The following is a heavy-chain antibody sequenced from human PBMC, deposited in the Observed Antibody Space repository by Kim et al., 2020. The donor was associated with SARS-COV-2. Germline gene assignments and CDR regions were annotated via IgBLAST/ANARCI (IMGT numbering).Heavy chain of an antibody. D-gene: IGHD7-27*01. V-gene: IGHV3-7*03. CDR2: RET. CDR3: TRANRGMDY. J-gene: IGHJ4*02. Sequence: RETNYVDSVKCRFTISRDNAKNALSLQMNSLRAEDTAVYYCTRANRGMDYWGQGTLVTVSS.